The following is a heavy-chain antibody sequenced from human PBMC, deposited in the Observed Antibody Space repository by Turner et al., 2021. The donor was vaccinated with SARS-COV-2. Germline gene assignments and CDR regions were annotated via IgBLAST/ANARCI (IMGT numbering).Heavy chain of an antibody. V-gene: IGHV4-39*01. CDR2: SYYIGST. Sequence: QLQLQESGPGLVKPSETLSLTCTVSGDSISSSSYYWGWIRQPPGKGLEWIGSSYYIGSTYYNPSLKCRVTISVDTSNNQSSLKLSSVTAADTAVYYCARLVYTLDYYYGMDVWGQGTTVTVSS. D-gene: IGHD2-8*01. CDR1: GDSISSSSYY. J-gene: IGHJ6*02. CDR3: ARLVYTLDYYYGMDV.